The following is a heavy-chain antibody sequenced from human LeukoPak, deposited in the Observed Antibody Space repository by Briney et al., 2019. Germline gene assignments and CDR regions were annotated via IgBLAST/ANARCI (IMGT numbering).Heavy chain of an antibody. V-gene: IGHV1-46*01. Sequence: ASVKVSCKASGYTFTGYYMHWLRQAPGQGLEWMGIINPSGGSPSYGQTFQGRLSMTTDTSTNTVYMELSSLRSEDTAVYYCTRVRAVAEKYNAFDIWGQGTMVIVSS. CDR3: TRVRAVAEKYNAFDI. J-gene: IGHJ3*02. D-gene: IGHD6-19*01. CDR1: GYTFTGYY. CDR2: INPSGGSP.